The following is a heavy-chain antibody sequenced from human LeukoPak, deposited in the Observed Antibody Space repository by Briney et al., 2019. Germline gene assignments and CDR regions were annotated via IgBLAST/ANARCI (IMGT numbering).Heavy chain of an antibody. CDR3: ARGRGPKTYGKSIPVAATSRYYFDY. CDR1: GYTFTSYY. J-gene: IGHJ4*02. CDR2: INPSGGST. D-gene: IGHD6-19*01. Sequence: RASVKVSCKASGYTFTSYYMHWVRQAPGQGLEWMGIINPSGGSTSYAQKFQGRVTMTRDTSISTAYMELSRLRSDDTAIYYCARGRGPKTYGKSIPVAATSRYYFDYWGQGTLVTVSS. V-gene: IGHV1-46*01.